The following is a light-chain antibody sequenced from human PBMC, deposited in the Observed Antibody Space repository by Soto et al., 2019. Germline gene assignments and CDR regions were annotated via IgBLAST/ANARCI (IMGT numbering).Light chain of an antibody. CDR3: QQYNNWPPWT. CDR1: QSVSSN. V-gene: IGKV3-15*01. CDR2: GAS. J-gene: IGKJ1*01. Sequence: EIVMTQSPATLSLSPGERATLSCRASQSVSSNLVWYQQKPGQAPRLLIYGASTRATGIPARFSGSGSGTEFTLTISSLQSEDFAVYYCQQYNNWPPWTFGQGPKVDI.